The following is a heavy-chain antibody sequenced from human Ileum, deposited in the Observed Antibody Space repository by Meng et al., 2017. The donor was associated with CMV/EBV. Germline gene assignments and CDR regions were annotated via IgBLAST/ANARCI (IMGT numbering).Heavy chain of an antibody. CDR2: INAGNGNT. CDR1: TFTSSA. V-gene: IGHV1-3*01. CDR3: ARGIERITMVRGWGYFDY. Sequence: TFTSSATQWVRQAPGQRLEWMGWINAGNGNTKYSQKVQGRVTITRDTSASTAYMELSSLRSEDTAVYYCARGIERITMVRGWGYFDYWGQGTLVTVSS. D-gene: IGHD3-10*01. J-gene: IGHJ4*02.